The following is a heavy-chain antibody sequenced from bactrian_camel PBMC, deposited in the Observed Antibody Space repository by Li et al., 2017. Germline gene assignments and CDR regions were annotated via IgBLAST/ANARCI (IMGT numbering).Heavy chain of an antibody. Sequence: QVQLVESGGGSAQPGGSLRLSCAASGFAFSNYWVFWVRQAPGEGLEWVSTIKSDGIDTAYTDSVKGRFTISRDNAKNTVYLQMNSLKSEDTGLYYCTSGINGIDWGQGTQVTVSS. J-gene: IGHJ4*01. CDR2: IKSDGIDT. V-gene: IGHV3S6*01. CDR3: TSGINGID. CDR1: GFAFSNYW. D-gene: IGHD2*01.